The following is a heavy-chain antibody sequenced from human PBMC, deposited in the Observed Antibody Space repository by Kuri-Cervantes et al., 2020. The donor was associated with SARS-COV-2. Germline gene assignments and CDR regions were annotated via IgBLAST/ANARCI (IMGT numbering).Heavy chain of an antibody. CDR3: ATGVPTRLFGEELKNDAFDI. Sequence: SVKVSFKASGYTLTGYYVHWVRQAPGQGLEWMGWINPNSGGTNYAQKFQGWVTMTRDTSISTVYMELSSLRSEDTAVYYCATGVPTRLFGEELKNDAFDIWGQGTTVTVSS. V-gene: IGHV1-2*04. CDR2: INPNSGGT. J-gene: IGHJ3*02. CDR1: GYTLTGYY. D-gene: IGHD3-10*01.